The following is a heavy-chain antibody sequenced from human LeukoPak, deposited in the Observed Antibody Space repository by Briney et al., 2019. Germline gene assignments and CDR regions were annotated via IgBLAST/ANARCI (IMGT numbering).Heavy chain of an antibody. Sequence: PGGSLRLSCVASGFTFRSYSMHWVRQAPGKGLEWVAVISFIASDKYYADSVRGRFSISRDNSKNTLYLQMDTLKTEDTAVYYCARDSIDTWNRYFDYWGQGSLVTVSS. V-gene: IGHV3-30*01. D-gene: IGHD1-1*01. J-gene: IGHJ4*02. CDR3: ARDSIDTWNRYFDY. CDR2: ISFIASDK. CDR1: GFTFRSYS.